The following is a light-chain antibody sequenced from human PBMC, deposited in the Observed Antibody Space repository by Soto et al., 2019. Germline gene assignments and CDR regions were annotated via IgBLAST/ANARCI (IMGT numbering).Light chain of an antibody. V-gene: IGKV3-20*01. J-gene: IGKJ1*01. Sequence: EIVLTQSPGTLSLSPGERATLSCRASQSVSSSYLAWYQQKPGQAPRLLIYGASSRATGILDRFSGSGSGKDFTLTISRLAPEDVAEYYCQQHGSSPWTFGEGTKVEIK. CDR1: QSVSSSY. CDR2: GAS. CDR3: QQHGSSPWT.